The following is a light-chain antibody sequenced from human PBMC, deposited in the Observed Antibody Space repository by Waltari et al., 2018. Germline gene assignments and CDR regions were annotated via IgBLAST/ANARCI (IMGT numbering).Light chain of an antibody. J-gene: IGLJ2*01. V-gene: IGLV3-1*01. Sequence: SYELTQPPSVSVSPGQTASLTCSGDKLGNKYACWYQQKPGQAPVVVLYQDTKRPSGIPKRFSGSNLGNTAPLTISGTQAVDEADYYCQAWDSSTVVFGGGTKLTVL. CDR3: QAWDSSTVV. CDR1: KLGNKY. CDR2: QDT.